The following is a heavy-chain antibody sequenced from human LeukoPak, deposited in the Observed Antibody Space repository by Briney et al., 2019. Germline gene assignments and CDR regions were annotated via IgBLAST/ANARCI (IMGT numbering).Heavy chain of an antibody. V-gene: IGHV3-30*04. D-gene: IGHD1-26*01. CDR1: GFTFSSYA. CDR2: ISYDGSNK. Sequence: GGSLRLSCAASGFTFSSYAVHWVRQAPGKGLEWVAVISYDGSNKYYADSVKGRFTISRDSSKNTLYLQMNSLRAEDTAVYYCARGVGHHFDYWGQGTLVTVSS. J-gene: IGHJ4*02. CDR3: ARGVGHHFDY.